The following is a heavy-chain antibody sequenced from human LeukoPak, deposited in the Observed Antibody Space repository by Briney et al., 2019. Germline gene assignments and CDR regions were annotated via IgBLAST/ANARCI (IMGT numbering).Heavy chain of an antibody. CDR3: ASGYCSSTSCYTDAFDI. D-gene: IGHD2-2*02. Sequence: PGGFLRLSCAASGFTVSSNYMSWVRQAPGKGLEWVSVIYSGGSTYYADSVKGRFTISRDNSKNTLYLQMNSLRAEDTAVYYCASGYCSSTSCYTDAFDIWGQGTMVTVSS. CDR1: GFTVSSNY. CDR2: IYSGGST. J-gene: IGHJ3*02. V-gene: IGHV3-66*02.